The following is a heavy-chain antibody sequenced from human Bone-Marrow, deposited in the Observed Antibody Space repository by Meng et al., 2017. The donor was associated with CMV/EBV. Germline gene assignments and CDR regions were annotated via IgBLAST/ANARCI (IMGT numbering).Heavy chain of an antibody. V-gene: IGHV4-61*01. CDR2: IYYSGST. CDR1: GGSVSSGSFS. D-gene: IGHD3-22*01. CDR3: ARDASGSTWTYYYDSSGLGAFDI. J-gene: IGHJ3*02. Sequence: SDTLSLTCTVSGGSVSSGSFSWSWIRQPPGKGLEWIGYIYYSGSTNYNPSLKSRVTMSVDTSKNQFSLKLSSVTAADTAVYYCARDASGSTWTYYYDSSGLGAFDIWGQGTMVTVSS.